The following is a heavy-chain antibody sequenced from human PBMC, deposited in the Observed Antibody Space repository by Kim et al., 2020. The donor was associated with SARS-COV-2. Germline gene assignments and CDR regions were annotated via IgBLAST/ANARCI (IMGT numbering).Heavy chain of an antibody. CDR2: IIPIFGTA. J-gene: IGHJ4*02. CDR3: ARDLSQLNSGSYSPNDY. V-gene: IGHV1-69*13. CDR1: GGTFSSYA. Sequence: SVKVSCKASGGTFSSYAISWVRQAPGQGLEWMGGIIPIFGTANYAQKFQGRVTITADESTSTAYMELSSLRSEDTAVYYCARDLSQLNSGSYSPNDYWGQGTLVTVSS. D-gene: IGHD1-26*01.